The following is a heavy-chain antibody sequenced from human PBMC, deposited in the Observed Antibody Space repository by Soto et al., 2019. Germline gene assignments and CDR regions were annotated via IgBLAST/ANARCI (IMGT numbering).Heavy chain of an antibody. CDR3: ARDLDSELATITGAFDI. D-gene: IGHD5-12*01. Sequence: TLSLTCTVSGGSISSSGYYWSWIRQHPGKGLESIGYIYYSVRTYYNPSLKSRLTISVDRSKNQFSLKLSSVTAADTAVYYCARDLDSELATITGAFDIWGQGTMVTGSS. CDR2: IYYSVRT. V-gene: IGHV4-31*03. CDR1: GGSISSSGYY. J-gene: IGHJ3*02.